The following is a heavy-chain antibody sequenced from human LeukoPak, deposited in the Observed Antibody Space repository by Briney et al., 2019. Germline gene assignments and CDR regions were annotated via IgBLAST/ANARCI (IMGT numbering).Heavy chain of an antibody. V-gene: IGHV4-39*07. Sequence: PSETLSLTCTVSGGSISSSSYYWGWIRQPPGKGLEWIGSIYYSGSTYYNPSLKSRVTISVDTSKNQFSLKLSSVTAADTAVYYCARRKVNWFDPWGQGTLVTVSS. CDR3: ARRKVNWFDP. CDR1: GGSISSSSYY. J-gene: IGHJ5*02. CDR2: IYYSGST.